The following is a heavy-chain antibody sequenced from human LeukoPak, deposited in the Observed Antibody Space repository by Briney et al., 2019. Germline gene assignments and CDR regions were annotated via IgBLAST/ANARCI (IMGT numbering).Heavy chain of an antibody. CDR3: ARGRYCSSTSCYPHWYFDL. CDR1: GGSISSYY. J-gene: IGHJ2*01. CDR2: IYYSGST. D-gene: IGHD2-2*01. Sequence: PSETLSLTCTVSGGSISSYYWSWIRQPPGKGLEWIGYIYYSGSTNYNPSLKSRVTISVDTSKNQFSLKLSSVTAADTAVYYCARGRYCSSTSCYPHWYFDLWGRGTLVTVSS. V-gene: IGHV4-59*01.